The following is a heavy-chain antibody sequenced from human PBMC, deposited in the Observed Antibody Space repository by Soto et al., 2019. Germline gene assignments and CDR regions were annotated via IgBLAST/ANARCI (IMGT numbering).Heavy chain of an antibody. Sequence: SVKVSCKASGGTFSSYRINWVRQAPGQGLEWMGGIVPIYRTADSAQELQGRVTITADESARTAYMELRSLKSRDTAVYYCVRDSGAKLSSSWGQGTLVTVSS. CDR2: IVPIYRTA. CDR3: VRDSGAKLSSS. V-gene: IGHV1-69*13. J-gene: IGHJ4*02. CDR1: GGTFSSYR. D-gene: IGHD6-13*01.